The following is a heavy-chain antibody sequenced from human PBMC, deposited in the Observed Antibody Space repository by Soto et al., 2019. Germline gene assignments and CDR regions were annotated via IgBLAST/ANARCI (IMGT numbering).Heavy chain of an antibody. V-gene: IGHV4-31*03. CDR1: GGCRSSGGYY. Sequence: PSEALSRTCIVSGGCRSSGGYYWSWIRQHPGKGLEWIGYIYYNGSTYYIPSLKSRVTMSVDTSKSQFSLNLSSVTVADTAVYYCARVFITGINRGWFDHWGQGTLVTVSS. J-gene: IGHJ5*01. CDR2: IYYNGST. CDR3: ARVFITGINRGWFDH. D-gene: IGHD1-20*01.